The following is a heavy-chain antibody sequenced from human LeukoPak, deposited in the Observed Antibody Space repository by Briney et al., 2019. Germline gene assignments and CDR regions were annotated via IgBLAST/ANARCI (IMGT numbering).Heavy chain of an antibody. CDR2: MNPNSGGT. CDR1: GYTFTGYY. CDR3: ARGSSSSWYKYYFDY. Sequence: ASLKVCGKASGYTFTGYYMHWVRHAPGQGLEAMGWMNPNSGGTHYAQKFQGRVTMTRDTSISTAYMELTSLTSDDTAVYYCARGSSSSWYKYYFDYWGQGTLVTVSS. J-gene: IGHJ4*02. D-gene: IGHD6-13*01. V-gene: IGHV1-2*02.